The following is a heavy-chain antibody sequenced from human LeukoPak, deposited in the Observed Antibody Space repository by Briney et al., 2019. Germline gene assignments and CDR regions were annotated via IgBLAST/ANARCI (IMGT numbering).Heavy chain of an antibody. CDR3: ARGGIYDFWSGYYGSNYYYMDV. Sequence: ASVKVSCKASGYTFTSYDINWVRQATGQGLEWMGWMNPNSGNTGYAQKFQGRVTITRNTSISTAYMELSSLRSEDTAVYYCARGGIYDFWSGYYGSNYYYMDVWGKGTTVTVSS. J-gene: IGHJ6*03. CDR2: MNPNSGNT. CDR1: GYTFTSYD. V-gene: IGHV1-8*03. D-gene: IGHD3-3*01.